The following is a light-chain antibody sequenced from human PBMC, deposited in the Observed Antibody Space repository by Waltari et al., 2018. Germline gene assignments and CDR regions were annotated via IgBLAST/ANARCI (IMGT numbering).Light chain of an antibody. J-gene: IGLJ3*02. V-gene: IGLV3-21*04. CDR1: NIGSKR. Sequence: SYVLTQPPSVSVAPGKTARITCGGRNIGSKRVNWYHQKPGQAPGLVIYYDTDRPSGIPERFSGSNSGNTATLTISRVEAGDEADYYCPVWDSNSDHVVFGGGTKLTVL. CDR2: YDT. CDR3: PVWDSNSDHVV.